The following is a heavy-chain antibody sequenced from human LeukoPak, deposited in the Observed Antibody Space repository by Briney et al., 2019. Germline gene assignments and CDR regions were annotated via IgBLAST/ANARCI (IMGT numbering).Heavy chain of an antibody. V-gene: IGHV4-30-4*08. Sequence: SETLSLTCTVSGGSVSSGSYYWSWIRQPPGKGLEWIGYIYYSGSTYYNPSLKSRVTISVDTSKNQFSLKLSSVTAADTAVYYCARGKDYGDLHFDYWGQGTLVTVSS. CDR3: ARGKDYGDLHFDY. CDR2: IYYSGST. D-gene: IGHD4-17*01. CDR1: GGSVSSGSYY. J-gene: IGHJ4*02.